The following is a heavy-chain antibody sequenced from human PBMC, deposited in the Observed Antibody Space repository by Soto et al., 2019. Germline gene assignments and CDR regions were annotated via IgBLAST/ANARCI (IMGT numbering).Heavy chain of an antibody. CDR2: IYYSGST. CDR3: ARDPSYDQRNGMEV. D-gene: IGHD3-22*01. Sequence: QVPLQESGPGLVKPSQTLSLTCTVSGGSISSGGYYWSWIRRHPGKGLEWIGYIYYSGSTYYNPTLKSRVTIAVDKSKNQFSLKLSSVTAADTAVYYCARDPSYDQRNGMEVWGQGTTVTVSS. J-gene: IGHJ6*02. CDR1: GGSISSGGYY. V-gene: IGHV4-31*03.